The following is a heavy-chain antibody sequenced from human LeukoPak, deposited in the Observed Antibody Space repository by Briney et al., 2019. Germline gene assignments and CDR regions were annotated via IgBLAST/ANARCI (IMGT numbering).Heavy chain of an antibody. V-gene: IGHV4-34*01. J-gene: IGHJ4*02. CDR3: ARRSFTIFGVVTLFDY. Sequence: SETLSLXCAVYGGSFSGYYWSWIRLPPGKGLESIGEINHSGSTNYNPSLKSRVTISVDTSKNQFSLKLSSVTAADTAVYYCARRSFTIFGVVTLFDYWGQGTLVTVSS. CDR2: INHSGST. D-gene: IGHD3-3*01. CDR1: GGSFSGYY.